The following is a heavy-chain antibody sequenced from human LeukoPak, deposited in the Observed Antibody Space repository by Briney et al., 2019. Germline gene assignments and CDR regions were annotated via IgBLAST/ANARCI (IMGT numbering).Heavy chain of an antibody. Sequence: SETLSLTCAVYGGSFSGYYWSWIRQPPGKGLEWIGEINHSGSTNYNPSLKSRVTISVDTSKNQFSLKLSSVTAADTAVYYCARGFNYYDSSGQEEAFDYWGQGTLVTVSP. CDR1: GGSFSGYY. CDR2: INHSGST. J-gene: IGHJ4*02. V-gene: IGHV4-34*01. CDR3: ARGFNYYDSSGQEEAFDY. D-gene: IGHD3-22*01.